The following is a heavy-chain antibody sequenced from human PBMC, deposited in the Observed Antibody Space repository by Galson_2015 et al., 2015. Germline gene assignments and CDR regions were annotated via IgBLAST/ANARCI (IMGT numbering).Heavy chain of an antibody. CDR1: GFTFSSYA. J-gene: IGHJ4*02. V-gene: IGHV3-23*01. CDR2: ISASGGTT. Sequence: SLRLSCAASGFTFSSYAMSWVRQAPGKGLEWVSVISASGGTTFYADSVKGRFTISRDNSKNTLYLQMNSLRAEDTAIYYCAKSKWSYGYYFDYWGQGTLVTVPS. CDR3: AKSKWSYGYYFDY. D-gene: IGHD5-18*01.